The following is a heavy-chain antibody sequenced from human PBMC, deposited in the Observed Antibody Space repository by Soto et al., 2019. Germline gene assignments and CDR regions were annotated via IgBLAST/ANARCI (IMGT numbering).Heavy chain of an antibody. V-gene: IGHV3-30*03. Sequence: QVQLVESGGGVVQPGRSLRLSCAASGFTFSSYGMHWVRQAPGKGLEWVAVISYDGSNKYYADSVKGRFTISRDNSKNTLYLQMNGLRAEDTAVYYGARVFIAAAGKDYFDYWGQGTLVTVSS. J-gene: IGHJ4*02. D-gene: IGHD6-13*01. CDR1: GFTFSSYG. CDR2: ISYDGSNK. CDR3: ARVFIAAAGKDYFDY.